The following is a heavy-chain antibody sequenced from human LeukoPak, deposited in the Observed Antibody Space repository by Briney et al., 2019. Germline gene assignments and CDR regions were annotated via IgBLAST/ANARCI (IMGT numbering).Heavy chain of an antibody. CDR3: ATGPDYYDSSGPPAYFDY. CDR1: GFTFSSYA. Sequence: GGSLRLSCAASGFTFSSYAMHWVRQAPGKGLEWVAVISYDGSNKYYADSVKGRFTISRDNSKNTLYLQMNSLRAEDTAVYYCATGPDYYDSSGPPAYFDYWGQGTLVTVSS. J-gene: IGHJ4*02. CDR2: ISYDGSNK. V-gene: IGHV3-30*14. D-gene: IGHD3-22*01.